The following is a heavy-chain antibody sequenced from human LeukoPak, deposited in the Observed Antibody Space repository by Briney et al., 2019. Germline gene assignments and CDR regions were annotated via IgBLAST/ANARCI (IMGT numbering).Heavy chain of an antibody. CDR1: GYTFTNYF. V-gene: IGHV1-46*01. D-gene: IGHD3-22*01. Sequence: ASVKVSCKASGYTFTNYFMHWARQAPGLGLEWMVVINPSGGSTTYAQTFQGRVTMTSDTSTSTLYMELSGLRSEDTAVYYCARLLDYYDTTGYYLGGTQGWFDPWGQGTLVTASS. CDR2: INPSGGST. J-gene: IGHJ5*02. CDR3: ARLLDYYDTTGYYLGGTQGWFDP.